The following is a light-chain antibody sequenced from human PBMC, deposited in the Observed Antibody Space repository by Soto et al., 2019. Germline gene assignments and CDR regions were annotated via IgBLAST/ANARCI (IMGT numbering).Light chain of an antibody. CDR3: QQYNSYSSWT. CDR1: QSFGNN. Sequence: IVMTQSPATLSVSPGERATLSCRASQSFGNNLAWYQEKPGQAPRLLIYGASTRATGIPARFSGSGSGTEFTLTISSLQSEDFAIYSCQQYNSYSSWTFGQGTKV. CDR2: GAS. V-gene: IGKV3D-15*01. J-gene: IGKJ1*01.